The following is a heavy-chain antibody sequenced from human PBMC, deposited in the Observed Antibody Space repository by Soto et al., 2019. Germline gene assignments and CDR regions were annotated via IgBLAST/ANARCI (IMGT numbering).Heavy chain of an antibody. CDR3: ASYYGSGSYRAYYFDY. CDR1: GFTFSSYW. Sequence: GESLKISCAASGFTFSSYWMSWVGQAPGKGLEWVANIKQDGSEKYYVDSVKGRFTISRDNAKNSLYLQMNSLRAEDTAVYYCASYYGSGSYRAYYFDYWGQGTLVTVSS. V-gene: IGHV3-7*01. D-gene: IGHD3-10*01. CDR2: IKQDGSEK. J-gene: IGHJ4*02.